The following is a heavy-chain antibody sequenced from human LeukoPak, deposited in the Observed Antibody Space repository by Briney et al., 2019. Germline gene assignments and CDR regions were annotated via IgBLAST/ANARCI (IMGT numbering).Heavy chain of an antibody. V-gene: IGHV4-4*07. D-gene: IGHD3-22*01. J-gene: IGHJ4*02. CDR1: GGSISSYY. CDR3: ARVQSRSGYFDY. CDR2: IYTSGST. Sequence: PSETLSLTCTVSGGSISSYYWSWIRQPPGKGLEWIGRIYTSGSTNYNPSLKSRVTISVDTSKNQFSLKLSSVTAADTAVYYCARVQSRSGYFDYWGQGTLVTVSS.